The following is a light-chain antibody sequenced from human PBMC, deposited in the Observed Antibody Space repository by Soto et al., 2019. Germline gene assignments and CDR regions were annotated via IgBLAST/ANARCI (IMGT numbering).Light chain of an antibody. CDR2: DAS. Sequence: EIVLTQSPATLSLSPGERATLSCRASQSVSLYLAWYHQKPGQAPRLLIYDASNRAAGIPARFSGSGSGTDFTLTISSLEPEDFAVYYCQQRMSWPLTFGQGTRLEIK. CDR3: QQRMSWPLT. J-gene: IGKJ5*01. CDR1: QSVSLY. V-gene: IGKV3-11*01.